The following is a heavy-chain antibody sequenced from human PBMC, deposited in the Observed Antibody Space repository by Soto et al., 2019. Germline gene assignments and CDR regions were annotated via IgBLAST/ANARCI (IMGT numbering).Heavy chain of an antibody. V-gene: IGHV1-69*13. J-gene: IGHJ4*02. CDR3: ARNNYYDSSGYYYFDY. D-gene: IGHD3-22*01. CDR2: IIPIFGTT. Sequence: SVKVSCKASGCTFSSYAISWVRQAPGQGHEWMGGIIPIFGTTKHAQKFQGRVTSTADESTSTVYMELSRLTSEDTALYYCARNNYYDSSGYYYFDYWGQGTPVTVSS. CDR1: GCTFSSYA.